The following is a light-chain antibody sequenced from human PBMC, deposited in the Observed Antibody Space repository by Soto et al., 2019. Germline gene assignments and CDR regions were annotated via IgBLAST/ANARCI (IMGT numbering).Light chain of an antibody. CDR1: TSNIGRNA. CDR3: EVWDDSLNAVV. Sequence: QSALTQPPSASGAPGQRVTISCSGSTSNIGRNAVNWYQQFTGTAPKLLISTNDDRPSGVPDRFSGSKSGTSASLAIRGLQSEDEADYYCEVWDDSLNAVVFGGGTKVTVL. CDR2: TND. J-gene: IGLJ3*02. V-gene: IGLV1-44*01.